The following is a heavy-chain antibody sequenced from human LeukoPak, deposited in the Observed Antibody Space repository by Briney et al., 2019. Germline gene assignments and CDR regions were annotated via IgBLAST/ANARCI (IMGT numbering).Heavy chain of an antibody. V-gene: IGHV1-2*02. CDR3: ARGSLAAAGSFDY. CDR2: INPNSGGT. Sequence: GASVKVSCKASGYTFTGYYMHWVRQAPGQGLEWMGWINPNSGGTNYAQKFQGRDTMTRDTSISTAYMELSRLRSDDTAVYYCARGSLAAAGSFDYWGQGTLVTVSS. CDR1: GYTFTGYY. J-gene: IGHJ4*02. D-gene: IGHD6-13*01.